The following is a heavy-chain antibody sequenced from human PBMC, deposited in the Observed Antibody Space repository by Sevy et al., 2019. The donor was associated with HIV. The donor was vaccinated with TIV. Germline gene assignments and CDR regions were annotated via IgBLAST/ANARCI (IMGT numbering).Heavy chain of an antibody. CDR2: IKQDGGEK. V-gene: IGHV3-7*01. D-gene: IGHD3-10*01. Sequence: GGSLRLSCAASGFTFSSYWMNWVRQAPGKGLEWVANIKQDGGEKYYVDAVEGRFTISRENAKNSLYLQMNRLRAEDTAVYYCARGAPLYYSGSGSYLVHWGQGTLVTVSS. CDR1: GFTFSSYW. CDR3: ARGAPLYYSGSGSYLVH. J-gene: IGHJ4*02.